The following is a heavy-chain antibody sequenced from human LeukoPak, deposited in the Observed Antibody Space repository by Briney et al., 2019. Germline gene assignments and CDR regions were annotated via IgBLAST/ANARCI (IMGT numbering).Heavy chain of an antibody. V-gene: IGHV5-51*01. CDR1: GYRFASYW. Sequence: GESLKISCKGSGYRFASYWIGWVRQMPGKGLEWMGIINPGDSDTRYSPSFQGQVTISADKSISTAYLQWSSLKASDTAMYYCARHPDCTRTSCYVDYYGMDVWGQGTTVTVSS. D-gene: IGHD2-2*01. CDR2: INPGDSDT. J-gene: IGHJ6*02. CDR3: ARHPDCTRTSCYVDYYGMDV.